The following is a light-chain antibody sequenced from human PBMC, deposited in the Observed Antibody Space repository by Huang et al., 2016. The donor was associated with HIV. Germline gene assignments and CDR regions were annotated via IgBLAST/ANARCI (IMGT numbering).Light chain of an antibody. V-gene: IGKV3-20*01. CDR3: QQYGSSPLT. CDR1: QSVSSSY. Sequence: EILLTQSPGTLSLSPGERATLSCRASQSVSSSYLAWYQQKPGQAPRLLSYGAARRATDIPDRFSGSGSGTDFTLTSSRLEPEDFAVYYCQQYGSSPLTFGGGTKVEI. CDR2: GAA. J-gene: IGKJ4*01.